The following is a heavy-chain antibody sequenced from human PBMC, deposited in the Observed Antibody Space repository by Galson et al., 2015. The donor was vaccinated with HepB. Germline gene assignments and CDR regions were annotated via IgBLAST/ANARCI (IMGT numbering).Heavy chain of an antibody. D-gene: IGHD3-3*01. J-gene: IGHJ4*02. V-gene: IGHV3-23*01. CDR1: GFTFSSYA. Sequence: SLRLSCAASGFTFSSYAMSWVRQAPGKGLEWVSAISGSGGSTYYADSVKGRFTISRDNSKNTLYLQMNSLRAEDTAVYYCAKSPPFLEWLSYYYFDYWGQGTLVTVSS. CDR2: ISGSGGST. CDR3: AKSPPFLEWLSYYYFDY.